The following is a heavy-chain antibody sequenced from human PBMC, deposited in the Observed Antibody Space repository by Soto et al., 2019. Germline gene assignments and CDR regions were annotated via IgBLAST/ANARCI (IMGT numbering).Heavy chain of an antibody. CDR2: IIPIFGTA. J-gene: IGHJ4*02. Sequence: QVQLVQSGAEVKKPGSSVKVSCTASGGTFSSYAISWVRQAPGQGLEWMGGIIPIFGTANYAQKFQGRVTITADESTSTAYMELSSLRSEDTAVYYCARDNYDSSGYPLIYFDYWGQGTLVTVSS. V-gene: IGHV1-69*01. D-gene: IGHD3-22*01. CDR3: ARDNYDSSGYPLIYFDY. CDR1: GGTFSSYA.